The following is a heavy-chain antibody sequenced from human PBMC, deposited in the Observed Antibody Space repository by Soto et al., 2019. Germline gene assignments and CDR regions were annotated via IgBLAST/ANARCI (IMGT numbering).Heavy chain of an antibody. J-gene: IGHJ4*02. Sequence: TLSLTCTVSGGSVSSGSHQWSWIRQSPGKGLEWIGYIYFNGNTNYNPSLKRRVTISMDTSKNQFSLNLDSVTAADTAVYFCARDFAYFDSWGQGTLVTVSS. CDR1: GGSVSSGSHQ. CDR2: IYFNGNT. V-gene: IGHV4-61*01. CDR3: ARDFAYFDS. D-gene: IGHD3-3*01.